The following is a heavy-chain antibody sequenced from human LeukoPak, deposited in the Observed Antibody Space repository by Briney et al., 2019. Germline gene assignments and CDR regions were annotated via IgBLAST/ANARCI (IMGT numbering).Heavy chain of an antibody. CDR3: ARGKRQLWLSGMYYFDY. V-gene: IGHV4-34*01. J-gene: IGHJ4*02. Sequence: GSLRLSCAASGFTFSSYAMSWVRQAPGKGLEWTGEINHSGSTNYNPSLKSRVTISVDTSKNQFSLKLSSVTAADTAVYYCARGKRQLWLSGMYYFDYWGQGTLVTVSS. CDR1: GFTFSSYA. D-gene: IGHD5-18*01. CDR2: INHSGST.